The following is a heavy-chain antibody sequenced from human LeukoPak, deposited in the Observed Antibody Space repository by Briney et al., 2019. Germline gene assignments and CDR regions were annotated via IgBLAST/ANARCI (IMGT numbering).Heavy chain of an antibody. D-gene: IGHD6-13*01. J-gene: IGHJ4*02. V-gene: IGHV1-2*02. CDR2: INPNSDDT. CDR1: GYTFTGYF. CDR3: ARDLFLAATEREGDDC. Sequence: AASVKVSCKASGYTFTGYFIHWVRQGPGQGLEWMGWINPNSDDTNYAQKFQGRVTLTRDTSISTAYIELSRLRSDDTAVYYCARDLFLAATEREGDDCWGQGTLVTVSS.